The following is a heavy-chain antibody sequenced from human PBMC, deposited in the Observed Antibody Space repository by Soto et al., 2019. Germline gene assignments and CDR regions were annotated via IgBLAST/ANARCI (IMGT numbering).Heavy chain of an antibody. Sequence: GGSLRLSCAASGFTFSSYAMHWVRQAPGKGLEWVAVISYDGSNKYYADSVKGRFTISRDNSKNTLYLQMNSLRAEDTAVYYCARDRGGSGSPDYYYYYGMDVWGQGTTVTVSS. D-gene: IGHD3-10*01. V-gene: IGHV3-30-3*01. CDR3: ARDRGGSGSPDYYYYYGMDV. CDR1: GFTFSSYA. CDR2: ISYDGSNK. J-gene: IGHJ6*02.